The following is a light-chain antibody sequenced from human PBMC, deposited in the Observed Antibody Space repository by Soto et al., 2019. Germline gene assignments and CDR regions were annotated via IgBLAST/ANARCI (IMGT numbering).Light chain of an antibody. Sequence: DIVMTQSPDSLAVSLGERATINCRSSQSVLYSSSNKNYLAWYQQKPGQPPKLLIYWASTRESGVPDRFSGSGSGTDFTLTISSLQAEDVAVYYCQQYNNWPHTFGQGTKLEIK. CDR1: QSVLYSSSNKNY. J-gene: IGKJ2*01. CDR2: WAS. CDR3: QQYNNWPHT. V-gene: IGKV4-1*01.